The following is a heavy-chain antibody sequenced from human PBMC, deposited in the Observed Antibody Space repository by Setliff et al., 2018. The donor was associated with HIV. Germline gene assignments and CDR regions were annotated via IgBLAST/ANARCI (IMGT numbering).Heavy chain of an antibody. J-gene: IGHJ6*03. CDR1: GFTFSSYG. CDR2: IWYDGSNE. D-gene: IGHD3-10*01. Sequence: GGSLRLSCAASGFTFSSYGMHWVRQAPGKGLEWVAVIWYDGSNEYYADSVKGRFTISRDNSQNTLYLQMNSLRAEDTAVYYCAKVRLSGSWGAYYYMDVWGKGTTVTVS. V-gene: IGHV3-33*06. CDR3: AKVRLSGSWGAYYYMDV.